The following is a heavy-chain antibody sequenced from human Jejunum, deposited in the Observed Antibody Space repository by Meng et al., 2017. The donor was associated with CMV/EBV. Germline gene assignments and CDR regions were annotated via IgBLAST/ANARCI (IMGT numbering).Heavy chain of an antibody. CDR1: YAFSNYW. CDR2: MSPGDSDI. Sequence: YAFSNYWIGWVRQLPGKGLEWMGIMSPGDSDIRYSPSLQGQVTMSADKSTNTAYLQWRSLQASDTAMYYCARPRNAYDNSGTFNVWGQGTMVTVSS. D-gene: IGHD3-9*01. CDR3: ARPRNAYDNSGTFNV. J-gene: IGHJ3*01. V-gene: IGHV5-51*01.